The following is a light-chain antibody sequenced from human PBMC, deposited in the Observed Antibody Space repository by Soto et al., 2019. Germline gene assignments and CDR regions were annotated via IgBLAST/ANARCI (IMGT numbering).Light chain of an antibody. CDR3: QQYNNWPPAWT. CDR2: GAS. V-gene: IGKV3-15*01. Sequence: EMVMTQSPATLSVSPGERATISCRASQSVSSNLAWYQQKPGQAPRLLIYGASTRATGIPVRFSGSGSGTEFTLTISSLQSEDFAVYYCQQYNNWPPAWTFGQGTKV. J-gene: IGKJ1*01. CDR1: QSVSSN.